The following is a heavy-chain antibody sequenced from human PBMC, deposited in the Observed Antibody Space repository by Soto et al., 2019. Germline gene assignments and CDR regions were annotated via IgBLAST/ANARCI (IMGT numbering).Heavy chain of an antibody. CDR2: INPNSGGT. J-gene: IGHJ6*02. V-gene: IGHV1-2*04. CDR3: ARVGGSSAKYYYYGMDV. CDR1: GYTFTGYY. D-gene: IGHD6-6*01. Sequence: EASVKVSCKASGYTFTGYYMHWVRQAPGQGLEWMGWINPNSGGTNYAQKFQGWVTMTRDTSISTAYMELSRLRSDDTAVYYCARVGGSSAKYYYYGMDVWGQGTTVTVSS.